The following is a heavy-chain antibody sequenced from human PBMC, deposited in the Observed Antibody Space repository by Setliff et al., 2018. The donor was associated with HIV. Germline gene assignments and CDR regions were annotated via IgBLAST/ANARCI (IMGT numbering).Heavy chain of an antibody. Sequence: PSETLSLTCAVYGGSFSGYYWSWIRQPPGKGLEWIGEINHSGSTNYNPSLKSRVTISVATSKNQFSLKLSSVTAADTAVYYCARGYCSGGSCYVRSYYFDYWGQGTLVTVSS. CDR1: GGSFSGYY. CDR2: INHSGST. J-gene: IGHJ4*02. V-gene: IGHV4-34*01. CDR3: ARGYCSGGSCYVRSYYFDY. D-gene: IGHD2-15*01.